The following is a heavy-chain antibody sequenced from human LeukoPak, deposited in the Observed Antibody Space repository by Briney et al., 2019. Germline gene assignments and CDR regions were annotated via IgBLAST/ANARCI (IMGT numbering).Heavy chain of an antibody. Sequence: GASVKVSCKASGGTFSSYAISWVRQAPGQGLEWVGRIIPILGIANYAQKFQGRVTITADKSTSTAYMELSSLRSEDTAVYYCAIETYYYDSSGYYLFDYWGQGTLVTVSS. CDR3: AIETYYYDSSGYYLFDY. J-gene: IGHJ4*02. V-gene: IGHV1-69*04. CDR1: GGTFSSYA. CDR2: IIPILGIA. D-gene: IGHD3-22*01.